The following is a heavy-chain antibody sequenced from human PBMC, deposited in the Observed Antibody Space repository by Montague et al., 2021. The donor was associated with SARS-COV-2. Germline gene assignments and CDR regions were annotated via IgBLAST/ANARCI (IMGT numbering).Heavy chain of an antibody. CDR2: IHYTGKT. J-gene: IGHJ4*02. V-gene: IGHV4-4*07. CDR1: GDSITNHY. Sequence: SETLSLTCSVSGDSITNHYWCWIRQPAGKGLEWIGRIHYTGKTNYNPFFSSRVTMSADTSKNQFSLKLTSVTAADTAIYFCARARFDFGAGRQGTIDFWGQGTLVIVSS. CDR3: ARARFDFGAGRQGTIDF. D-gene: IGHD3-10*01.